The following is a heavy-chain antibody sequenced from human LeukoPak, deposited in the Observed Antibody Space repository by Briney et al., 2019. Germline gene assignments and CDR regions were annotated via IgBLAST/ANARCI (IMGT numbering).Heavy chain of an antibody. D-gene: IGHD2-21*02. CDR1: GFTFSSYS. CDR3: ARGATADTRHLDY. V-gene: IGHV3-21*01. J-gene: IGHJ4*02. CDR2: ISSSSNDI. Sequence: GGSLRLSCAASGFTFSSYSMNWVRQAPGKGPEWVSIISSSSNDIHYADSVKGRFTISRDNTKNSVYLQMNSLRDEDTAVYSCARGATADTRHLDYWGQGSLVTVSS.